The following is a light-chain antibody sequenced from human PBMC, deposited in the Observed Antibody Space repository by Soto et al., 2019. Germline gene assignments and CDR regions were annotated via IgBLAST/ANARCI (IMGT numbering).Light chain of an antibody. J-gene: IGLJ1*01. V-gene: IGLV2-14*01. Sequence: QSALTQPASVSGSPGQSITISCTGTSSDVGGYNYVSWYQQHPGKAPKLMIYEVSNRPSGVSTRFSGSKSGNTASLTSSGLQAEDEADDYCSADTSSSTDVFGTGTKVTVL. CDR1: SSDVGGYNY. CDR3: SADTSSSTDV. CDR2: EVS.